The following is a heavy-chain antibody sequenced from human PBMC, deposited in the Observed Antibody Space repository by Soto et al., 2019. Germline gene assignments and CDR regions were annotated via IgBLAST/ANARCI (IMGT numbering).Heavy chain of an antibody. J-gene: IGHJ4*02. V-gene: IGHV3-23*01. Sequence: GGSLRLSCAASGFTFSSYAMSWVRQAPGKGLEWVSAISGSGGSTYYADSVKGRFTISRDNSKNTLYLQMNSLRAEDTAVYYCAKVPGPLYSYGYSYFDYWGQGTLVTVSS. CDR3: AKVPGPLYSYGYSYFDY. CDR2: ISGSGGST. CDR1: GFTFSSYA. D-gene: IGHD5-18*01.